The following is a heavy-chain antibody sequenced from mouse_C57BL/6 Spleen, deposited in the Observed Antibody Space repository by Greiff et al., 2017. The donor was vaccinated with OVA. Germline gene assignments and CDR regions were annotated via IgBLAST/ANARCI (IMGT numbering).Heavy chain of an antibody. CDR3: ARDQTYDGYLDY. CDR2: ISYDGSN. V-gene: IGHV3-6*01. Sequence: EVQLVESGPGLVKPSQSLSLTCSVTGYSITSGYYWNWIRQFPGNKLEWMGYISYDGSNNYNPTLKNRISITRDTSKNQFFLKLNSVTTEDTATYYCARDQTYDGYLDYWGQGTTLTVSS. CDR1: GYSITSGYY. D-gene: IGHD2-3*01. J-gene: IGHJ2*01.